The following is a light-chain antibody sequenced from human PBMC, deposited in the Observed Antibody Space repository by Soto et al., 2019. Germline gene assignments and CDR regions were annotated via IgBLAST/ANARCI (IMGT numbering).Light chain of an antibody. CDR1: SSDVGDYNY. V-gene: IGLV2-14*01. CDR3: SSYTTSSTSVV. CDR2: DIS. Sequence: QSALTQPASVSGSPGQSITISCTGTSSDVGDYNYVSWYQQHPGKAPKLMIYDISNRPSGVSNRFSGSKSGNTASLTISGLQAEDEADDYCSSYTTSSTSVVFGGGTKVTVL. J-gene: IGLJ2*01.